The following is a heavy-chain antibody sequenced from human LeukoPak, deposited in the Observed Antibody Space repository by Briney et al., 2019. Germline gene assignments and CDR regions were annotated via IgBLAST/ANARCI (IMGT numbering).Heavy chain of an antibody. CDR2: IMQDGNDK. V-gene: IGHV3-7*01. Sequence: GGSLRLSCAASGFTFRTYCMSWVRQAPGKGLEWVANIMQDGNDKYYVDSVKGRFTISRDNAKNALYLQMNSLRVEDTGHYFCARDATTAVGWVYMDVWGRGTTVTISS. J-gene: IGHJ6*03. CDR3: ARDATTAVGWVYMDV. CDR1: GFTFRTYC. D-gene: IGHD1-1*01.